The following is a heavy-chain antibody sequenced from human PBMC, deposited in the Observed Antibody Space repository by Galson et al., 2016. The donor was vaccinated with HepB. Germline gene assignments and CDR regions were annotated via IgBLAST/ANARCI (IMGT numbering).Heavy chain of an antibody. D-gene: IGHD2-15*01. V-gene: IGHV2-26*01. CDR3: ARSPGNVAVLGPNFAY. CDR1: GFSLNNAAVG. Sequence: PALVKPTQTLTLTCAVSGFSLNNAAVGFSWFRQPPGKALEWLAHIFSTDEKSYSPSLKTRLTISKDTSKSQVVLSMTYMGPVDTATYFRARSPGNVAVLGPNFAYWGQGTLVTVSS. J-gene: IGHJ4*02. CDR2: IFSTDEK.